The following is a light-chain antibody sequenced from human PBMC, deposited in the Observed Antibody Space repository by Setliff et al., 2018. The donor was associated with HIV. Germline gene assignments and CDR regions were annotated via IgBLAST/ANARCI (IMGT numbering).Light chain of an antibody. CDR1: SSDVGIYNF. CDR2: EGS. V-gene: IGLV2-14*02. Sequence: QSVLTQPASVSGSPGQSITISCTGTSSDVGIYNFVSWYQQHPGTAPKLMIFEGSKRPSAVSNRFSGSNSGNTASLTISGLQAEDEADYYCNSYTTSGTRVFGTGTKVTVL. J-gene: IGLJ1*01. CDR3: NSYTTSGTRV.